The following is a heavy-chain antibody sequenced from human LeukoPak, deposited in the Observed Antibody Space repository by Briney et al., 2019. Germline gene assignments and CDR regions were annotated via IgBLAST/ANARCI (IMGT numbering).Heavy chain of an antibody. CDR2: INHSGST. D-gene: IGHD2-21*02. CDR1: GGSFSGYY. Sequence: PSETLSLTCAVYGGSFSGYYWSWIRQPPGKGLEWIGEINHSGSTNYNPSLKSRVTISVDTSKNQFSLKLSSVTAADTAVYYCARTAPSYYFDYWGQGTLVTVS. CDR3: ARTAPSYYFDY. J-gene: IGHJ4*02. V-gene: IGHV4-34*01.